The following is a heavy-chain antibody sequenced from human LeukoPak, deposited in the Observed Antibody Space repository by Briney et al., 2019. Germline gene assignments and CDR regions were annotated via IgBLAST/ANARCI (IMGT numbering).Heavy chain of an antibody. CDR1: GGSISSGGYY. V-gene: IGHV4-31*03. Sequence: PSQTLSLTCTVSGGSISSGGYYWSWIRQHPGKGLGWIGYIYYSGSTYYNPSLKSRVTISVDTSKNQFSLKLSSVTAADTAVYYCARVNYGSGRGLDYWGQGTLVTVSS. D-gene: IGHD3-10*01. J-gene: IGHJ4*02. CDR2: IYYSGST. CDR3: ARVNYGSGRGLDY.